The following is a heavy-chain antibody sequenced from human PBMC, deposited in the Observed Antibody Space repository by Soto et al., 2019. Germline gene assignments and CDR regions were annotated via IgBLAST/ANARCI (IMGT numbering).Heavy chain of an antibody. J-gene: IGHJ4*02. V-gene: IGHV1-18*01. CDR2: ISAYNGNT. D-gene: IGHD3-10*01. Sequence: ASVKVSCKASGYTFTSYGISCVRQAPGQGLEWMGWISAYNGNTNYAQKLQGRVTMTTDTSTSTAYMELRSLRSDDTAVYYCARDHGSGEIPPFDYWGQGTLVTVSS. CDR3: ARDHGSGEIPPFDY. CDR1: GYTFTSYG.